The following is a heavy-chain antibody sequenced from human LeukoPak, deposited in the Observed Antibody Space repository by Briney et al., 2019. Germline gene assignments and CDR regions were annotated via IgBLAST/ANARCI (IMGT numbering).Heavy chain of an antibody. V-gene: IGHV4-59*01. CDR2: IYYTGNT. Sequence: SETLSLTCTVSGGSISTYYWSWIRQPPWKGLEWIGYIYYTGNTNYNPSLKSRITISVDTSKNQFSLKLSSVTAADTAFYYCARSASSSSRSAFDIWGQGTMVTVSS. CDR3: ARSASSSSRSAFDI. CDR1: GGSISTYY. D-gene: IGHD6-6*01. J-gene: IGHJ3*02.